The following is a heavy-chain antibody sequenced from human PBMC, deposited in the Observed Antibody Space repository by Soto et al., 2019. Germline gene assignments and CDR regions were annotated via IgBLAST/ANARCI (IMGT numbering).Heavy chain of an antibody. Sequence: QVQLQEAVAGLVKPSQTLFFPGTVSSGSISTGYYYWSCIRQHPGTGMEWIGYIYYSGRTYYNPSLQSRVTISVDTSMNQFSLKLSPVTAADTAMYYWARLWGGRRQRIETWGQGPLVTVSS. V-gene: IGHV4-31*02. D-gene: IGHD3-3*01. CDR1: SGSISTGYYY. J-gene: IGHJ5*02. CDR2: IYYSGRT. CDR3: ARLWGGRRQRIET.